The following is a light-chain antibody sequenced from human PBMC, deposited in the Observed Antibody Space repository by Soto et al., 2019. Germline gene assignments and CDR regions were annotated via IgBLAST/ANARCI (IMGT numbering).Light chain of an antibody. J-gene: IGKJ4*01. CDR2: GAS. Sequence: EIVLTQSPGTLSLSPGERATLSCRASQSVTSSYLAWYQQKPGQAPRLLIYGASSRATGIPDRFSGSGSGTYFTLTLSRLEPEDFAVYYCLQCGTSPITFGGGTKVEIK. V-gene: IGKV3-20*01. CDR1: QSVTSSY. CDR3: LQCGTSPIT.